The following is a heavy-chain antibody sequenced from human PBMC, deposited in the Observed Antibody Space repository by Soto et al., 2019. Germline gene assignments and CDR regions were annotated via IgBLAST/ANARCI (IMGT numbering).Heavy chain of an antibody. CDR3: ARQRTSVVTQAYFDD. CDR1: GGSINSRSYY. Sequence: SETLSLTCTVSGGSINSRSYYWGWIRQSPGKGLEWIGSIYYSGSTYYNPSLKSRVAMSVDTSKNQFSLKLRSVSAVDTAVYYCARQRTSVVTQAYFDDWGQGSLVTVSS. D-gene: IGHD2-21*02. J-gene: IGHJ4*02. V-gene: IGHV4-39*01. CDR2: IYYSGST.